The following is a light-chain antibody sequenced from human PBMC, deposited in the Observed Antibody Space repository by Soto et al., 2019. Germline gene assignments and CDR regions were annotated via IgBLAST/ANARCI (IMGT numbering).Light chain of an antibody. J-gene: IGKJ4*01. V-gene: IGKV1-6*01. CDR2: AAS. CDR3: LQDYNYPS. Sequence: AIQMTQSPSSLSASVGDRVSITCRASQGIRNDLGWYQQKPGKAPKLLIYAASSLQSGVPSRFSGSGSGTDFTLTISSLQPEDFATYYCLQDYNYPSFGGGTKVEIK. CDR1: QGIRND.